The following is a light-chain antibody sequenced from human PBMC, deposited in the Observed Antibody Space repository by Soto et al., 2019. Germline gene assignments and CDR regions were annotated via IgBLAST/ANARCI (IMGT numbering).Light chain of an antibody. Sequence: QSALTQPPSASGSPGQSVTISCTGTSTDVGAYNYVSWYQQHPGKAPKLVIYEVTKRSSGVPDRFSGSKSGNTASLTVSGLQAEDEADYYCGSHAGNSNLVFGGGTKLTVL. V-gene: IGLV2-8*01. CDR3: GSHAGNSNLV. CDR1: STDVGAYNY. J-gene: IGLJ3*02. CDR2: EVT.